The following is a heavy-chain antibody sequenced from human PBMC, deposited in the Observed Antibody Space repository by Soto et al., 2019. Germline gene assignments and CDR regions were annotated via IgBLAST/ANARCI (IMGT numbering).Heavy chain of an antibody. CDR2: IYYSGST. V-gene: IGHV4-59*01. J-gene: IGHJ6*02. Sequence: SETLSLTCTVSGGSISSYYWSWIRQPPGKGLEWIGYIYYSGSTNYDPSLKSRVTISVDTSKNQFSLKLSSVTAADTAVYYCASQRINMVRGVIGYYYGMDVWGQGTTVTVSS. D-gene: IGHD3-10*01. CDR3: ASQRINMVRGVIGYYYGMDV. CDR1: GGSISSYY.